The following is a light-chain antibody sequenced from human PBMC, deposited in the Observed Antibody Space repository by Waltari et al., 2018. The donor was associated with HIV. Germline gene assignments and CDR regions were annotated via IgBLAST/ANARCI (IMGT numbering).Light chain of an antibody. CDR2: DHS. CDR1: SGSIASNS. J-gene: IGLJ2*01. Sequence: NFMLTQPHSVSDSPGKTVTISCTRNSGSIASNSVQWYQRRPGSSPTTVIFDHSQRPSWGSDRFSASIDTSSNSASLTIVGLKTEDEGDFFCHSYDSDNQIFGGGTKLTVL. CDR3: HSYDSDNQI. V-gene: IGLV6-57*01.